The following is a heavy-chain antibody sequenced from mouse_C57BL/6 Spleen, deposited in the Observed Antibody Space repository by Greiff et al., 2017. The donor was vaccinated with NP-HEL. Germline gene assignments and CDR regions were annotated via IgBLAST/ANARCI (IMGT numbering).Heavy chain of an antibody. CDR1: GYTFTSYW. D-gene: IGHD1-1*01. V-gene: IGHV1-59*01. J-gene: IGHJ2*01. CDR2: IDPSDSYT. CDR3: ASHYYGSSYFDY. Sequence: QVQLKQPGAELVRPGTSVKLSCKASGYTFTSYWMHWVKQRPGQGLEWIGVIDPSDSYTNYNQKFKGKATLTVDTSSSTAYMQLSSLTSEDSAVYYCASHYYGSSYFDYWGQGTTLTVSS.